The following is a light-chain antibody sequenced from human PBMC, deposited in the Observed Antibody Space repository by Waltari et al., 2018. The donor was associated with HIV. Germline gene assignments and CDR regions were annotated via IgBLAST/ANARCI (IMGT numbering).Light chain of an antibody. J-gene: IGKJ5*01. Sequence: EIVLTQSPATLSLSPGERATLSCRASQSVSDYLAWYQQQPGQAPRLLIYDANNRATGIPARFSGSGSGTDFTLTISSLEPEDFAVYYCQHRSNWPPITFGQGTRLEIK. CDR1: QSVSDY. CDR2: DAN. CDR3: QHRSNWPPIT. V-gene: IGKV3-11*01.